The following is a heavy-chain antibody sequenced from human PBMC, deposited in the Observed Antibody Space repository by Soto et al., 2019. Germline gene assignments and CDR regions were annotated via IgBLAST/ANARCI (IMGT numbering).Heavy chain of an antibody. Sequence: EVHLVETGGGLIQPGGSLRLSCAASGFTVNNTYMSWVRQPPGKGLEWVSIIYSGGDTYYADSVKGRFTISRDSSKNTVYIQMNNLRADDTAVYYCARGDPFAVWGQGTLVTVSS. CDR3: ARGDPFAV. J-gene: IGHJ4*02. V-gene: IGHV3-53*02. CDR2: IYSGGDT. CDR1: GFTVNNTY.